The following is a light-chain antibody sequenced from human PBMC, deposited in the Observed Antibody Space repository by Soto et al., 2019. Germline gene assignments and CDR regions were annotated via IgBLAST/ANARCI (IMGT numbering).Light chain of an antibody. CDR1: QSVSSY. J-gene: IGKJ5*01. V-gene: IGKV3-20*01. CDR2: GAS. CDR3: QKYASSQIT. Sequence: SVFTHSPGALSLSPGERATLSCRASQSVSSYLCCYRQKPVQAPRLLIYGASSRAPVIRDRFSGSGSGTAFTRTISRLESEDFELYYCQKYASSQITLRQGARLEI.